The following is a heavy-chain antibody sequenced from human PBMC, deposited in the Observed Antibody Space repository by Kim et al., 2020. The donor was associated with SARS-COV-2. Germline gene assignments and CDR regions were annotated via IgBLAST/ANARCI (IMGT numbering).Heavy chain of an antibody. Sequence: SETLSLTCTVSGGSISSGGYYWSWIRQHPGKGLEWIGYIYYSGSTYYNPSLKSRVTISVDTSKNQFSLKLSSVTAADTAVYYCARVPKGVEQLVEGWGQGTLVTVSS. CDR3: ARVPKGVEQLVEG. J-gene: IGHJ4*02. CDR1: GGSISSGGYY. CDR2: IYYSGST. V-gene: IGHV4-31*03. D-gene: IGHD6-13*01.